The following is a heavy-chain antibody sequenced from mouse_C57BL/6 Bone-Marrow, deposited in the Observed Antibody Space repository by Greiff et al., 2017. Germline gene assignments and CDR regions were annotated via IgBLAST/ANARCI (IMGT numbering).Heavy chain of an antibody. CDR3: ARGGYDVDY. CDR1: GFTFSSYG. V-gene: IGHV5-6*01. J-gene: IGHJ2*01. D-gene: IGHD2-2*01. CDR2: ISSGGSYT. Sequence: EVKLVESGGDLVKPGGSLKLSCAASGFTFSSYGMSWVRQTPDKRLEWVATISSGGSYTYYPDSVKGRFTISRDNAKNNLYLQMSHLKSEDTAMYYCARGGYDVDYWGQGTTLTVSS.